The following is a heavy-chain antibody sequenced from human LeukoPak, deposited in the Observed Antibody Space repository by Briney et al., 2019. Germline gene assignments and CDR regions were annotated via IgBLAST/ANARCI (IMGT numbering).Heavy chain of an antibody. CDR1: GFTFSSYG. CDR2: ISYDGSNK. J-gene: IGHJ4*02. Sequence: GGSLRLSCAASGFTFSSYGMHWVRQAPGKGLEWVAVISYDGSNKYYADSVKGRFTISRDNSKNTLYLQMNSLRAEDTAVYYCARGEAVAGTWGQGTLVTVSS. V-gene: IGHV3-30*03. CDR3: ARGEAVAGT. D-gene: IGHD6-19*01.